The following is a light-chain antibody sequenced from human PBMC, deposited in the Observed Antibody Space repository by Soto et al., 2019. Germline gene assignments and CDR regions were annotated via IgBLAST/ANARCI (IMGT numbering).Light chain of an antibody. V-gene: IGKV3-20*01. J-gene: IGKJ4*01. CDR3: QQYGRSSLT. CDR1: QTVSSSF. CDR2: GAS. Sequence: EIVLTHSPGTLSFSPGERASLSFRGSQTVSSSFLAWYQQKPDQAPRLLIYGASTRATGIPDRFSGSGAGTDFTLTISRLEPEDFAVYYCQQYGRSSLTFGGGTKVDIK.